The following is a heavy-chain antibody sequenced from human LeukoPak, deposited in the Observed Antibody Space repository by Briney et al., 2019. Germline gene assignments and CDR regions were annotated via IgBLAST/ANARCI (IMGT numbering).Heavy chain of an antibody. CDR2: ISYDGSNK. CDR3: AKDLYYYGSGNGEYYYYYGMDV. D-gene: IGHD3-10*01. Sequence: PGGSLRLSCAASGFTFSSYGMHWVRQAPGKGLEWVAVISYDGSNKYYADSVKGRFTISRVNSKNTLYLQMNSLRAEDTAVYYCAKDLYYYGSGNGEYYYYYGMDVWGKGTTVTVSS. J-gene: IGHJ6*04. V-gene: IGHV3-30*18. CDR1: GFTFSSYG.